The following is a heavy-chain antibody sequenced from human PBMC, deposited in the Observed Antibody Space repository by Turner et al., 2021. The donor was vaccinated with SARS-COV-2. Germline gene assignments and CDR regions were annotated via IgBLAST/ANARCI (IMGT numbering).Heavy chain of an antibody. CDR1: GGSISSSRYY. J-gene: IGHJ4*02. CDR3: ARSNYDFWSGYYTFYFDY. CDR2: IYYSGST. D-gene: IGHD3-3*01. V-gene: IGHV4-39*01. Sequence: QLQLQESGPGLAKHSETLSLTCTVSGGSISSSRYYWGWIRQPPGKGLEWIGSIYYSGSTYYNPSLKSRVTISVDTSKNQFSLKLSSVTAADTAVYYCARSNYDFWSGYYTFYFDYWGQGTLVTVSS.